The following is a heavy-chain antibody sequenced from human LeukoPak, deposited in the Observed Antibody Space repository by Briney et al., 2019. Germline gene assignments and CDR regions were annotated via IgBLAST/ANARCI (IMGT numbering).Heavy chain of an antibody. Sequence: PSETLSLTCTVSGGSISSGSYYWSWIRQPAGKGLEWIGRIYTSGSTNYNPSLKSRVTISVDPSKNQFSLKLSSVTAADTAVYYCARENQNYYDSSGYYSWGQGTLVTVSS. CDR1: GGSISSGSYY. CDR2: IYTSGST. D-gene: IGHD3-22*01. CDR3: ARENQNYYDSSGYYS. V-gene: IGHV4-61*02. J-gene: IGHJ4*02.